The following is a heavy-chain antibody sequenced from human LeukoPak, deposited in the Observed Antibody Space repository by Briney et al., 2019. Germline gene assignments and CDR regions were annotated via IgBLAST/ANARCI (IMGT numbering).Heavy chain of an antibody. CDR2: IIPIFGTA. CDR3: AREYDSFPFDP. CDR1: GGTFSSYA. Sequence: AASVKVSCEASGGTFSSYAISWVRQAPGQGLEWMGGIIPIFGTANYAQKFQGRVTITTDESTSTPYMELSSLRSEDTAVYYCAREYDSFPFDPWGQGTLVTVSS. V-gene: IGHV1-69*05. D-gene: IGHD3-22*01. J-gene: IGHJ5*02.